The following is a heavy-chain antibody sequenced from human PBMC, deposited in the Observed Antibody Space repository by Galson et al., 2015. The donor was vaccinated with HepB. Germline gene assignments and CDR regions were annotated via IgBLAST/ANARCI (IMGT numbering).Heavy chain of an antibody. D-gene: IGHD1-26*01. CDR2: IIPIFGTA. V-gene: IGHV1-69*06. Sequence: SVKVSCKASGGTFSSYAISWVRQAPGQGLEWMGGIIPIFGTANYAQKFQGRVTITADKSTSTAYMELSSLRSEDTAVYYCARDRVGASLPDAFDIWGQGTMVTVSS. J-gene: IGHJ3*02. CDR3: ARDRVGASLPDAFDI. CDR1: GGTFSSYA.